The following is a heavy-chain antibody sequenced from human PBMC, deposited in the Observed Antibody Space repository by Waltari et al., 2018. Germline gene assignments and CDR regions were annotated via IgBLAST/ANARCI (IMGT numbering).Heavy chain of an antibody. J-gene: IGHJ3*02. CDR2: ISYDGSNK. CDR1: GFTFSSYA. D-gene: IGHD2-15*01. Sequence: QVQLVESGGGVVQPGRSLRLSCAASGFTFSSYAMHWVRQAPGTGLEWVAVISYDGSNKYYADSVKGRFTISRDNSKNTLYLQMNSLRAEDTAVYYCARSRYCSGGSCYRAFDIWGQGTMVTVSS. V-gene: IGHV3-30-3*01. CDR3: ARSRYCSGGSCYRAFDI.